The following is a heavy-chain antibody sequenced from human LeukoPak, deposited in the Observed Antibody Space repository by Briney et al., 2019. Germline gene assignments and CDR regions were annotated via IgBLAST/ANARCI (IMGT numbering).Heavy chain of an antibody. J-gene: IGHJ4*02. Sequence: SVKVSCKASGGTFSSYAISWVRQAPGQGLEWTGRIIPIFGTANYAQKFQGRVTITTDESTSTAYMELSSLRSEDTAVYYCASDTYYYDSSGYCSYWGQGTLVTVSS. V-gene: IGHV1-69*05. CDR1: GGTFSSYA. D-gene: IGHD3-22*01. CDR3: ASDTYYYDSSGYCSY. CDR2: IIPIFGTA.